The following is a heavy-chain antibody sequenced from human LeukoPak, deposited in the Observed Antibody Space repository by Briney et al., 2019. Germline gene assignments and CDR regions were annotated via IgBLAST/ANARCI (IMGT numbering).Heavy chain of an antibody. CDR2: IYWNDDK. CDR3: AHRHSSSAGEYFQH. CDR1: GFSLSTSGVG. D-gene: IGHD6-6*01. V-gene: IGHV2-5*01. Sequence: SGPALVNPTQTLTLTCTFSGFSLSTSGVGVGWIRQPPGKALEWLVLIYWNDDKRYSPSLKSRLTITKDTSKNQVVLTMTNMDPVDTATYYCAHRHSSSAGEYFQHWGQGTLVTVSS. J-gene: IGHJ1*01.